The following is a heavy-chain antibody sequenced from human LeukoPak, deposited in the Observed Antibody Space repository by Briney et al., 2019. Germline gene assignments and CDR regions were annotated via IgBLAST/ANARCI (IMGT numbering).Heavy chain of an antibody. CDR3: ARDGSGYEIDY. CDR1: GFTFSSFG. V-gene: IGHV3-33*01. CDR2: IWYDGTNK. J-gene: IGHJ4*02. Sequence: GGSLRLSCAAPGFTFSSFGMHWVRQAPGKGLGGVAFIWYDGTNKYYAASVRGRFTSSRDNSKNTLYLQMNSLRAEDTAVYYCARDGSGYEIDYWGQGTLVTVSS. D-gene: IGHD5-12*01.